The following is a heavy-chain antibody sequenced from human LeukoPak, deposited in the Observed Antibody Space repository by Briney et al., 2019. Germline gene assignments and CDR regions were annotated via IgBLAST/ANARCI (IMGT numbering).Heavy chain of an antibody. CDR2: IYPGDSDT. J-gene: IGHJ4*02. CDR1: GYSFTSYW. V-gene: IGHV5-51*01. D-gene: IGHD6-13*01. Sequence: ESLKISCQGSGYSFTSYWIAWVRQMPGKGLEWMGIIYPGDSDTRYSPSSQGQVTISTDKSIRTAYLQWSSLKASDTAMYYCARTTRQQLVDYWGQGTLVIVSS. CDR3: ARTTRQQLVDY.